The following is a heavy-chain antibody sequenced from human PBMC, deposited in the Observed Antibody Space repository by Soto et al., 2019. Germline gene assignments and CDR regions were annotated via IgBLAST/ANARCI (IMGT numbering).Heavy chain of an antibody. CDR3: ARIMLRYFDWDRAYFDY. CDR2: ISAYNGNT. J-gene: IGHJ4*02. Sequence: QVQLVQSGAEVKKPGASVKVSCKASGYTFTSYGISWVRQAPGQGLEWMGWISAYNGNTNYAQKLQGRVTMTTDTSTSTAYMELRSLRSDDTAVYYCARIMLRYFDWDRAYFDYWGQGTLVTVSS. D-gene: IGHD3-9*01. V-gene: IGHV1-18*01. CDR1: GYTFTSYG.